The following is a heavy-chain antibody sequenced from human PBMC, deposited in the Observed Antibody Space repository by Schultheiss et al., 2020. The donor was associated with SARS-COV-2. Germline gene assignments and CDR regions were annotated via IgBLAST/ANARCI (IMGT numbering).Heavy chain of an antibody. CDR1: GGSFSGYY. D-gene: IGHD3-3*01. CDR3: ARDFSDVDAFDI. J-gene: IGHJ3*02. Sequence: SETLSLTCAVYGGSFSGYYWSWIRQPPGKGLEWIGEINHSGSTNYNPSLKSRVTISVDTSKNQFSLKLSSVTAADTAVYYCARDFSDVDAFDIWGQGTMVTVSS. CDR2: INHSGST. V-gene: IGHV4-34*01.